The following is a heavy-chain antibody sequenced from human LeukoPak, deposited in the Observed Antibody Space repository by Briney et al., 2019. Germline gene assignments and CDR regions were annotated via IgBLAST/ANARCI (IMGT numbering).Heavy chain of an antibody. D-gene: IGHD3-3*01. CDR2: ISGGGGTT. CDR1: GFTFSSFA. CDR3: AKRFLEWSVDAFDI. Sequence: PGGSLRLSCAASGFTFSSFALSWVRQAPGKGLEWVSAISGGGGTTYYAESVKGRFTISRDNSKNTLYLQMNSLRAEDTAVYYCAKRFLEWSVDAFDIWGQGTMVTVSS. J-gene: IGHJ3*02. V-gene: IGHV3-23*01.